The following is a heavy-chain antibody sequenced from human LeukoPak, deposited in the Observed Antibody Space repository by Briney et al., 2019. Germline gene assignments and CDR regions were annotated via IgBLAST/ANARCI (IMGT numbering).Heavy chain of an antibody. Sequence: SETLSLTCTVSGGSISSSSYYWGWIRQPPGKGLEWIGSIYYSGSTYYNPSLKSRVTISVDTSKNQFSLKLSSVSAADTAVYYCARFTRLRSFDYWGQGTLVTVSS. D-gene: IGHD2-15*01. CDR2: IYYSGST. CDR1: GGSISSSSYY. CDR3: ARFTRLRSFDY. V-gene: IGHV4-39*07. J-gene: IGHJ4*02.